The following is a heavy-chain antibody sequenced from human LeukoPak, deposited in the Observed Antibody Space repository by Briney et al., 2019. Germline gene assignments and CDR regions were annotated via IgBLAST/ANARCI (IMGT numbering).Heavy chain of an antibody. CDR1: GGSISSGGYY. CDR3: ARARVWGSSRSYYFDY. V-gene: IGHV4-31*03. CDR2: TYYSGST. D-gene: IGHD3-16*01. Sequence: SQTLSLTCTVSGGSISSGGYYWSWIRQHPGKGLEWIGYTYYSGSTYYNPSLKSRVTISVDTSKNQFSLKLSSVTAADTAVYYCARARVWGSSRSYYFDYWGQGTLVTVSS. J-gene: IGHJ4*02.